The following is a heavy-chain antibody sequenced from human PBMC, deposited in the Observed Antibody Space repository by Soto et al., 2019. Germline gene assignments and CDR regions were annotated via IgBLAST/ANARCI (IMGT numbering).Heavy chain of an antibody. CDR3: AITAMINRDSSTSFDY. J-gene: IGHJ4*02. CDR1: GLTFSNVW. D-gene: IGHD5-18*01. V-gene: IGHV3-15*01. CDR2: IKSKSDGETA. Sequence: PGGSLRLSFAASGLTFSNVWMTWVRQAPGKGLEWVGRIKSKSDGETADVASPVKARFTISRDDSKNTVFLEMNSLKSEDTALYYCAITAMINRDSSTSFDYWGRGTQVTVSS.